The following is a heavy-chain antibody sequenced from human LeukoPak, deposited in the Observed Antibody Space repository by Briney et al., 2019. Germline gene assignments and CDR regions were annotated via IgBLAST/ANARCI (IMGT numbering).Heavy chain of an antibody. CDR2: IRYDGSNK. D-gene: IGHD6-19*01. V-gene: IGHV3-30*02. Sequence: PGGSLRLSCAASGFTFSSYGMHWVRQAPGKGLEWVAFIRYDGSNKYYADSVKGRFTISRDNAKNSLYLHMDSLRAEDTAVYYCARGAYSSGWAYFDHWGQGTLVTVSS. CDR1: GFTFSSYG. J-gene: IGHJ4*02. CDR3: ARGAYSSGWAYFDH.